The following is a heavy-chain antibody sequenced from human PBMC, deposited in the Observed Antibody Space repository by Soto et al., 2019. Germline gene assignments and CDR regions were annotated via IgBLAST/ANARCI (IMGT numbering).Heavy chain of an antibody. J-gene: IGHJ4*02. D-gene: IGHD3-10*01. CDR1: GFTFDDYA. Sequence: GVSLRLSCAASGFTFDDYAMHWVRQAPGKGLEWVSGISWNSGSIGYADSVKGRFTISRDNAKNSMYLQMNSLRVEDTALYYCAKDPGGDVVRGEILYYFEYWGQGTLVSVSS. V-gene: IGHV3-9*01. CDR3: AKDPGGDVVRGEILYYFEY. CDR2: ISWNSGSI.